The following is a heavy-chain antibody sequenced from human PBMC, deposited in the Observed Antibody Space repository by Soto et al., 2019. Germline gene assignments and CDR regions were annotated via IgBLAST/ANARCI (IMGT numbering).Heavy chain of an antibody. CDR2: ISWNSGSI. Sequence: GGSLRLSCAASGFTFDDYAMHWVRQAPGKGLEWVSGISWNSGSIGYADSVKGRFTISRDNAKNSLYLQMNSLRAEDTALYYCAKDNSSSWTRSGGMDAWGQGTTVTVSS. J-gene: IGHJ6*02. CDR3: AKDNSSSWTRSGGMDA. CDR1: GFTFDDYA. D-gene: IGHD6-13*01. V-gene: IGHV3-9*01.